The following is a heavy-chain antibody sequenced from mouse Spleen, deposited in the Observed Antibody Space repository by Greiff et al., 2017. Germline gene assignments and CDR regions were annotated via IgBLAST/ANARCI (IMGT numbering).Heavy chain of an antibody. CDR2: ISSGGGNT. J-gene: IGHJ3*01. D-gene: IGHD1-2*01. CDR3: ARHHYYGWFAY. V-gene: IGHV5-9-3*01. Sequence: DVHLVESGGGLVKLGGSLKLSCAASGFTFSSYAMSWVRQTPEKRLEWVATISSGGGNTYYPDSVKGRFTISRDNAKNTLYLQMSSLKSEDTAMYYCARHHYYGWFAYWGQGTLVTVSA. CDR1: GFTFSSYA.